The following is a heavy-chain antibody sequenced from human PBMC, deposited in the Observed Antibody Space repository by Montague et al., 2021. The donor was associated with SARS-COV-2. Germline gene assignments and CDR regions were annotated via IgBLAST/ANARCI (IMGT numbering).Heavy chain of an antibody. J-gene: IGHJ4*02. CDR1: GVSVTDYY. V-gene: IGHV4-59*08. CDR3: VRHTHYDGFYGAPDF. CDR2: VLYNKGT. D-gene: IGHD3-16*01. Sequence: SETLSLTCTVSGVSVTDYYWSWIRQPPGKGLEWVGDVLYNKGTNFNPSLKSRVAISVDTSKNQFSLRLTSVTAADTAFYYCVRHTHYDGFYGAPDFWGQGTLVTVSS.